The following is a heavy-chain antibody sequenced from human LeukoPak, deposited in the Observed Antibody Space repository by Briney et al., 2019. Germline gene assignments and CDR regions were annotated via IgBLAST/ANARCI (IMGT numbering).Heavy chain of an antibody. D-gene: IGHD3-10*01. CDR1: GFTFSSYG. CDR3: VKDRTGTYTLDY. V-gene: IGHV3-30*02. Sequence: GGSLRLSCAASGFTFSSYGMHWVRQAPGKGLEWVAVKWYDGSNKYYADSVKGRFTISRDNSKNTLNLQMNSLRAEDTAVYYCVKDRTGTYTLDYWGQGTLVTVSS. CDR2: KWYDGSNK. J-gene: IGHJ4*02.